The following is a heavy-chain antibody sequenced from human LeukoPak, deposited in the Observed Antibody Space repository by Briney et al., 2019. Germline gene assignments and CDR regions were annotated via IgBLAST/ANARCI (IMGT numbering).Heavy chain of an antibody. CDR2: ISSSGSTI. D-gene: IGHD3-10*01. CDR3: ARDPPLWFGEEGYFDY. Sequence: GGSLRLSCAASGFTFSSYEMNWVRQAPGKGLEWVSYISSSGSTIYYADSVKGRFTISRDNAKNSLYLQMNSLRAEDTAVYYCARDPPLWFGEEGYFDYWGQGTLVTVSS. V-gene: IGHV3-48*03. J-gene: IGHJ4*02. CDR1: GFTFSSYE.